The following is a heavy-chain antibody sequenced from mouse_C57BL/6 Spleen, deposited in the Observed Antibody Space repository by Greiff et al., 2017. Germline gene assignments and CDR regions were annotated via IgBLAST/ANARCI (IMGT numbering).Heavy chain of an antibody. CDR1: GYTFTSYW. CDR2: IDPSDSYT. J-gene: IGHJ4*01. D-gene: IGHD1-2*01. V-gene: IGHV1-69*01. Sequence: VQLQQPGAELVMPGASVKLSCKASGYTFTSYWMHWVKQRPGQGLEWIGEIDPSDSYTNYNQKFKGTSTLTVAKTTAPAYMPIRSLTSEASEVYSCARSILRFYAMDYWGQGTSVTVSS. CDR3: ARSILRFYAMDY.